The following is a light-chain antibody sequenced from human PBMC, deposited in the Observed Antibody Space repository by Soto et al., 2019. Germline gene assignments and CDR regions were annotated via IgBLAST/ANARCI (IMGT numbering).Light chain of an antibody. Sequence: QSVLTQPPSASGSPGQSVTISCTGTSSDVGDYNYVSWYQQHPGKDPKLMIYEVSNRPSGVPDRFSGAKSGNPASLTVSGLQAEYEADYYCSSYAGSNNFVFGGGTKLTVL. V-gene: IGLV2-8*01. CDR2: EVS. CDR3: SSYAGSNNFV. J-gene: IGLJ2*01. CDR1: SSDVGDYNY.